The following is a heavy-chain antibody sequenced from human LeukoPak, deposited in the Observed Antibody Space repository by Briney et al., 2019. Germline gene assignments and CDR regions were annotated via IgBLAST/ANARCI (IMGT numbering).Heavy chain of an antibody. CDR2: IDNSGSN. D-gene: IGHD6-19*01. J-gene: IGHJ5*02. CDR1: VGSFSGYY. Sequence: SETLSLTCAVYVGSFSGYYWSWIRQTPGKGLEWIGEIDNSGSNNYNPSLKSRITIAVDTSKNQFSLKLSSVTAADTAVYYCARHRYSSGCSWGQGTLVTVSS. V-gene: IGHV4-34*01. CDR3: ARHRYSSGCS.